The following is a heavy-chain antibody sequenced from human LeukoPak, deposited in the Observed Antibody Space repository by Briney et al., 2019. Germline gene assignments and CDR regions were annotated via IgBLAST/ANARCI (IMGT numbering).Heavy chain of an antibody. V-gene: IGHV4-39*01. CDR1: GGSISSSDYY. D-gene: IGHD7-27*01. Sequence: SETLSLTXTVSGGSISSSDYYWGGIRQPPGKGLGWIGCIYYSGSTYYNPSLKSRVTISMDRSKNQFSLKVSSVTAADTAVYSCARRRWGSSNVDYWGQGTLVTVSS. CDR2: IYYSGST. J-gene: IGHJ4*02. CDR3: ARRRWGSSNVDY.